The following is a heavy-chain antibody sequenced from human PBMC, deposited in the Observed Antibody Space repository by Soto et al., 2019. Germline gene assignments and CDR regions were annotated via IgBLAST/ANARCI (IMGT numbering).Heavy chain of an antibody. J-gene: IGHJ6*02. CDR3: ARGRTTKKGWLVQGYYGMDV. Sequence: PSETLSLTCAVSGGSISSSNWWSWVRQPPGKGLEWIGEIYHSGSTNYNPSLKSRVTISVDKSKNQFSLKLSSVTAADTAVYYCARGRTTKKGWLVQGYYGMDVWGQGTTVTVSS. CDR1: GGSISSSNW. D-gene: IGHD6-19*01. V-gene: IGHV4-4*02. CDR2: IYHSGST.